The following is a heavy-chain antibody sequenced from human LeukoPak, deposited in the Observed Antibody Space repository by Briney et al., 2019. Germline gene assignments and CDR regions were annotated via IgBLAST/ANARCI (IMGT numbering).Heavy chain of an antibody. Sequence: PSETLSLTCTVSGGSISSYYWSWIRQPPGKGLEWIGYIYYSGSTNYNPSLKSRVTISVDTSKNQFSLNLSSVTAADTAMYYCASHIAVAGPFGYWGQGTLVTVSS. D-gene: IGHD6-19*01. CDR3: ASHIAVAGPFGY. CDR2: IYYSGST. V-gene: IGHV4-59*01. CDR1: GGSISSYY. J-gene: IGHJ4*02.